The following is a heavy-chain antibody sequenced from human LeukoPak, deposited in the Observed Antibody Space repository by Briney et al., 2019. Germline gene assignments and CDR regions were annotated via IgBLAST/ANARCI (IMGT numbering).Heavy chain of an antibody. CDR2: ISGDGGST. V-gene: IGHV3-20*04. J-gene: IGHJ4*02. Sequence: GGSLRLSCAASGFAFDDYAMHWVRQAPGKGLEWVSLISGDGGSTGYADSVKGRFTISRDNAKNSLYLQMNSLRAEDTALYYCARDLYSSSWYYFDYWGQGTLVTVSS. D-gene: IGHD6-13*01. CDR3: ARDLYSSSWYYFDY. CDR1: GFAFDDYA.